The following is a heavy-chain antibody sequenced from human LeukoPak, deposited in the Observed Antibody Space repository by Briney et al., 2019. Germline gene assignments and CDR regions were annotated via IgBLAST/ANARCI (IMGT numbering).Heavy chain of an antibody. CDR1: GFTFSSYA. J-gene: IGHJ4*02. V-gene: IGHV3-23*01. CDR2: ISGSGGST. CDR3: AKGNIVATIRGDFDY. D-gene: IGHD5-12*01. Sequence: PGGSLRLSCAASGFTFSSYAMSWVRQAPGKGLEWVSAISGSGGSTYYADSVKGRFTISRDNSENTLYLQMNSLRAEDTAVYYCAKGNIVATIRGDFDYWGQGTLVTVSS.